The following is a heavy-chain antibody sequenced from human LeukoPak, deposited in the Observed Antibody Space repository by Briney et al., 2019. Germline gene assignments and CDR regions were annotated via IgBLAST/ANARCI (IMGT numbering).Heavy chain of an antibody. Sequence: PGRSLRLSCAASGFTFSSYAMHWVRQAPGKGLEWVAVISYDGSNKYYADSVKGRFTISRDNSKNTLYLQMNSLRAEDTALYYCARGRYYYDSNRGNFDYWGQGTLVTVSS. CDR3: ARGRYYYDSNRGNFDY. J-gene: IGHJ4*02. V-gene: IGHV3-30*04. CDR1: GFTFSSYA. CDR2: ISYDGSNK. D-gene: IGHD3-22*01.